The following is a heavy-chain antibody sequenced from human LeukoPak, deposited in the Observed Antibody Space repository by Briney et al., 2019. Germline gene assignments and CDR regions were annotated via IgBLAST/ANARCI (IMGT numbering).Heavy chain of an antibody. CDR3: ARVRLRFLEWFPFDP. CDR1: GYSFTSYW. J-gene: IGHJ5*02. D-gene: IGHD3-3*01. CDR2: IYPGDSDT. V-gene: IGHV5-51*01. Sequence: GESLKISCKGSGYSFTSYWIGWVRQMPGKGLEWMGIIYPGDSDTRYSPSFQGQVTISADKSISTASLQWSSLKASDTAMYYCARVRLRFLEWFPFDPWGQGTLVTVSS.